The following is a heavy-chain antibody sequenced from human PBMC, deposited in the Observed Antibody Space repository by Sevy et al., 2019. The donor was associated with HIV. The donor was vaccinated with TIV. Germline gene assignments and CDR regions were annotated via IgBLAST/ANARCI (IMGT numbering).Heavy chain of an antibody. Sequence: SESLSLTCTVSGGSISTYYWSWIRQPPGKGLQWIGYIYYTGKTNYNPSLQTPVTMTIDTSKNQFSLRLSSVTSGDTAMYYCARLSRNNVVVTGVRRDGFDVWGQGTMVTVSS. D-gene: IGHD2-21*02. CDR2: IYYTGKT. V-gene: IGHV4-59*01. CDR1: GGSISTYY. CDR3: ARLSRNNVVVTGVRRDGFDV. J-gene: IGHJ3*01.